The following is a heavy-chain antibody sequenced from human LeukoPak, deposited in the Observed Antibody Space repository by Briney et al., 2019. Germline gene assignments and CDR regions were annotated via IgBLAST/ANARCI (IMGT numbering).Heavy chain of an antibody. CDR1: GFTFNDYS. J-gene: IGHJ4*02. CDR3: AKDLGRLQFYFDY. D-gene: IGHD5-24*01. CDR2: VSWDGDTT. Sequence: GGSLRLSCAASGFTFNDYSMHWVRQAPGKGLEWVSLVSWDGDTTHYADSVKGRFTISRDNCKNSLYLQMNSLRTEDTAFYYCAKDLGRLQFYFDYWGQGTLVTVSS. V-gene: IGHV3-43*01.